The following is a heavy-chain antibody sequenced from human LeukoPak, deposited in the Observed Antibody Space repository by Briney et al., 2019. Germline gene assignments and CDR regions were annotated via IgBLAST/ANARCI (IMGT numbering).Heavy chain of an antibody. CDR3: ARDLRCGSGGSCYSQYYFDY. V-gene: IGHV4-4*07. Sequence: SETLSLTCTVSGGSISSYYWSWIRQPAGKGLEWIGRIYTSGSTNYNPSLKSRVTMSVDTSKDQFSLKLSSATAADTAVYYCARDLRCGSGGSCYSQYYFDYWGQGTLVTVSS. D-gene: IGHD2-15*01. J-gene: IGHJ4*02. CDR2: IYTSGST. CDR1: GGSISSYY.